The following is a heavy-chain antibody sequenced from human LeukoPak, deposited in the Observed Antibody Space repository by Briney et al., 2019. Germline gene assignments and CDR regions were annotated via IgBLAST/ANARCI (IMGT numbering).Heavy chain of an antibody. CDR3: ARGDSYNFFDC. D-gene: IGHD5-24*01. CDR1: GFTVSNNY. J-gene: IGHJ4*02. CDR2: IYRVGST. V-gene: IGHV3-66*01. Sequence: GGSLRLSCAASGFTVSNNYMSWVRQAPGKGLEWVSVIYRVGSTYYADSVKGRFTISRDNSKNTLYLQMNSLRAEDTAMYYCARGDSYNFFDCWGQGVLVTVSS.